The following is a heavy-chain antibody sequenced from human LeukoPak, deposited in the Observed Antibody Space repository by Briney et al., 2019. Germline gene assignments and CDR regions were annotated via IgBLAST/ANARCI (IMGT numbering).Heavy chain of an antibody. D-gene: IGHD5-12*01. V-gene: IGHV1-69*04. J-gene: IGHJ4*02. CDR1: GGTFSSYA. CDR2: IIPILGIA. CDR3: ARGHSGYEYYFDY. Sequence: SVKVSCKASGGTFSSYAISWVRQAPGQGLEWMGRIIPILGIANYAQKFQGRVTITADKSTGTAYMELSSLRSEDTAVYYCARGHSGYEYYFDYWGQGTLVTVSS.